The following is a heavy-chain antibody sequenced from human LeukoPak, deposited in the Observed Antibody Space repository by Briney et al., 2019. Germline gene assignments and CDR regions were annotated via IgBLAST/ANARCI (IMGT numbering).Heavy chain of an antibody. Sequence: GGSLRLSCAASGFTFSSYSMNWVRQAPGKGLEWVSSISSSSSYIYYADSVKGRFTISRDNAKNSLYLQMNSLRAEDTAVYYCASGVQELDDAFDIWGQGTMVTVSS. J-gene: IGHJ3*02. V-gene: IGHV3-21*01. CDR3: ASGVQELDDAFDI. D-gene: IGHD1-26*01. CDR2: ISSSSSYI. CDR1: GFTFSSYS.